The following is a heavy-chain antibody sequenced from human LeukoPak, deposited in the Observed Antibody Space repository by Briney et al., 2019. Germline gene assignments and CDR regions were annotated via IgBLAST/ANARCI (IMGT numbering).Heavy chain of an antibody. CDR1: GFTFSSYD. J-gene: IGHJ3*02. CDR3: AREGPYSSGLSGAFDI. V-gene: IGHV3-13*01. D-gene: IGHD6-19*01. Sequence: PGGSLRLSCAASGFTFSSYDMHWVRQATEKGLEWVSAIGTAGDTYYPGSVKGRFTISRENAKNSLYLQMNSLRAGDTAVYYCAREGPYSSGLSGAFDIWGEGTMVTVSS. CDR2: IGTAGDT.